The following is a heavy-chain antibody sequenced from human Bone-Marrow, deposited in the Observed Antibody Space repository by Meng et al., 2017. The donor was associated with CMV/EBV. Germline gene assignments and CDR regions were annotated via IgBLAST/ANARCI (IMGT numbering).Heavy chain of an antibody. Sequence: GESLKISCAASGFTFSSYWMSWVRQAPGKGLEWVSSISSISNYIYYADSLKGRFTISRDNAKNSLYLQMNGLRAEDTAVYYCARDRLWFGELRGPYGGMDVWGQGTTVTVSS. CDR3: ARDRLWFGELRGPYGGMDV. J-gene: IGHJ6*02. CDR2: ISSISNYI. V-gene: IGHV3-21*01. CDR1: GFTFSSYW. D-gene: IGHD3-10*01.